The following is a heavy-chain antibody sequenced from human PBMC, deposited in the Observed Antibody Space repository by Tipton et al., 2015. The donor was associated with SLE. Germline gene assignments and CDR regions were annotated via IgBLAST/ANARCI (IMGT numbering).Heavy chain of an antibody. CDR3: ARDGLRGIGKFFDY. CDR2: IYTSGYI. D-gene: IGHD3/OR15-3a*01. Sequence: SLRLSCAASGFTFSSYTLNWVRQAPGKGLEWVSAIYTSGYIYYADSVKGRFTISRDNAKNTLDLQMGSLRAEDTAVYYCARDGLRGIGKFFDYWGQGTLVTVSS. V-gene: IGHV3-21*01. J-gene: IGHJ4*02. CDR1: GFTFSSYT.